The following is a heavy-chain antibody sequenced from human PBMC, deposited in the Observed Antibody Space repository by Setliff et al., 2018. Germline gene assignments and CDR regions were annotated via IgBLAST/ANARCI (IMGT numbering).Heavy chain of an antibody. CDR2: SSAYDSST. D-gene: IGHD4-17*01. CDR1: GYTFTSFG. Sequence: ASEKVSCKTSGYTFTSFGISWVRQAPGQGLERMGRSSAYDSSTQYAHELLGRVTMTTDTSKSTAYMDLRSLRSDDTTVYYCARERDYDGLNSYDMDVWGQGIMVTVSS. J-gene: IGHJ6*01. V-gene: IGHV1-18*01. CDR3: ARERDYDGLNSYDMDV.